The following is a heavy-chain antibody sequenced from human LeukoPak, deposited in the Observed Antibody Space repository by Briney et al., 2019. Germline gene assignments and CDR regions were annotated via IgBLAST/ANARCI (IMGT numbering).Heavy chain of an antibody. CDR1: GFTFSSYG. V-gene: IGHV3-30*02. CDR3: AKDIVVVPAAVSYFDY. D-gene: IGHD2-2*01. J-gene: IGHJ4*02. CDR2: IRYDGSNK. Sequence: GGSLRLSCAASGFTFSSYGMHWVRQAPGKGLEWVAFIRYDGSNKYHADSVKGRFTISRDNSKNTLYLQMNSLRAEDTAVYYCAKDIVVVPAAVSYFDYWGQGTLVTVSS.